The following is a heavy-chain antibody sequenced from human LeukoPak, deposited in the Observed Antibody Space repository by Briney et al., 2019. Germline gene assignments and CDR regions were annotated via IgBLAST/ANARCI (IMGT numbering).Heavy chain of an antibody. D-gene: IGHD6-19*01. CDR2: IYYSGST. CDR3: ARHASVDGNWPRPLDY. V-gene: IGHV4-39*01. J-gene: IGHJ4*02. Sequence: PSETLSLTCTVSGGSISSSSYYWGWIRQPPGKGLEWIGNIYYSGSTYYNASLKTRVTISVDTSKNQFSLKLTSVTAADTAVYYCARHASVDGNWPRPLDYWGQGSLVTVSS. CDR1: GGSISSSSYY.